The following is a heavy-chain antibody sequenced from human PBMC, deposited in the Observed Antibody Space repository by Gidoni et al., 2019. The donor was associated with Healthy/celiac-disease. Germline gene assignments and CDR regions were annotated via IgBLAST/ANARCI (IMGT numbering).Heavy chain of an antibody. D-gene: IGHD6-19*01. CDR3: AIVGPVIALAGPEYYYGMDV. Sequence: VQLVQSGDDVKKPESSVTVSCTASRGTFSGDAISWVRQAPGPGLEWMGGIIPIFGTANYAQQFQGRVTITADQSTSTAYIELRSLRSDDTAVYYCAIVGPVIALAGPEYYYGMDVWVQGTTVTVSS. V-gene: IGHV1-69*01. CDR1: RGTFSGDA. CDR2: IIPIFGTA. J-gene: IGHJ6*02.